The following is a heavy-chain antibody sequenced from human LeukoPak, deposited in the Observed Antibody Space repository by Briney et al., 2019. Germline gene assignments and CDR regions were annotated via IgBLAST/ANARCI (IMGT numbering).Heavy chain of an antibody. V-gene: IGHV3-43D*03. J-gene: IGHJ4*02. D-gene: IGHD1-26*01. Sequence: GGSLRLSCAASGFKFDDYGMHWVRQAPGKGLEWVSLISWDGDTTYYADSVKGRFTISRDNSKNSLDLQMNSLRAEDTALYYCAKGVGATYPYYFDYWGQGTLVAVSS. CDR1: GFKFDDYG. CDR3: AKGVGATYPYYFDY. CDR2: ISWDGDTT.